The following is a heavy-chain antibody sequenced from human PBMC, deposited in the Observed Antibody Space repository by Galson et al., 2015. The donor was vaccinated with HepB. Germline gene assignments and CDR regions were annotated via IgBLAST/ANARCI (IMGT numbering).Heavy chain of an antibody. CDR1: GFTFSSYS. J-gene: IGHJ4*02. CDR2: ISSSSSTI. D-gene: IGHD3-22*01. Sequence: SLRLSCAASGFTFSSYSMNWVRQAPGKGLEWVSYISSSSSTIYYADSVKGRFTISRDNAKNSLYLQMNSLRAEDTAVYYCARDRPYYDSSGFDYWGQGTLVTVSS. V-gene: IGHV3-48*01. CDR3: ARDRPYYDSSGFDY.